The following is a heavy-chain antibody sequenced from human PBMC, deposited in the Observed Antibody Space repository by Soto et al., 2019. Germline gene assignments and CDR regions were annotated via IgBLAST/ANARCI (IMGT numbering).Heavy chain of an antibody. CDR3: ASHTAMVTWNDYYYGMDV. CDR1: GYSFTSYW. V-gene: IGHV5-51*01. CDR2: IYPGDSDT. J-gene: IGHJ6*02. Sequence: GESLRISCKGSGYSFTSYWIGWVRQMPGKGLEWMGIIYPGDSDTRYSPSFQGQVTISADKSISTAYLQWSSLKASDTAMYYCASHTAMVTWNDYYYGMDVWGPGTTVTVSS. D-gene: IGHD5-18*01.